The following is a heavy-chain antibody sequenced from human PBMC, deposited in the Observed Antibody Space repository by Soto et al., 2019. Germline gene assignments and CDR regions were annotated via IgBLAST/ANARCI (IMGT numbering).Heavy chain of an antibody. Sequence: QVQLVQSGPEVKKPGASVKVSCKASGYTFTSYYMHWVRQAPGQGLEWMGIINPSGGSTSYAQKFQGRVTLTRDTSTSTVYMELSSLRSEDTAVYYCARDPPYVEGYYCGMDVWGQGTPFTVSS. CDR3: ARDPPYVEGYYCGMDV. CDR1: GYTFTSYY. D-gene: IGHD3-16*01. CDR2: INPSGGST. V-gene: IGHV1-46*01. J-gene: IGHJ6*02.